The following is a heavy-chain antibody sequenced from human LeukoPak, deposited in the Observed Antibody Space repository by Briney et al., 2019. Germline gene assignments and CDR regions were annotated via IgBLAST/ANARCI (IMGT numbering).Heavy chain of an antibody. CDR3: ARTREQWQVLDY. J-gene: IGHJ4*02. Sequence: GGSLRLSCAASGFSFGSYGIHWVRQAPGKGLEWVAVISHEGSYRNHADSVKGRFTIPRDNSRNMAFLQMDSLSAEDTAVYYCARTREQWQVLDYWGQGTLVTVSS. D-gene: IGHD6-19*01. V-gene: IGHV3-30*03. CDR2: ISHEGSYR. CDR1: GFSFGSYG.